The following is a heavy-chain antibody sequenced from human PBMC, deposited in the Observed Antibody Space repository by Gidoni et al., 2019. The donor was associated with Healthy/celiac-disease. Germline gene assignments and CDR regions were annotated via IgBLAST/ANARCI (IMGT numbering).Heavy chain of an antibody. D-gene: IGHD3-9*01. Sequence: QVQLVESGGGFVKPGGSLRRSCAASGFTFSYYYMSWLRQAPGKGLEWVSYISSSSSYTNYADSVKGRFTISRDNAKNSLYLQMNSLRAEDTAVYYCARVSGYLARINWYFDLWGRGTLVTVSS. CDR2: ISSSSSYT. J-gene: IGHJ2*01. CDR1: GFTFSYYY. V-gene: IGHV3-11*06. CDR3: ARVSGYLARINWYFDL.